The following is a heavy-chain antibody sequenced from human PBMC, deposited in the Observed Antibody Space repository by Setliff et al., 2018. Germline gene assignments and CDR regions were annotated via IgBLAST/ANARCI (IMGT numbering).Heavy chain of an antibody. CDR3: ARDRVANPSSWPYYFDY. J-gene: IGHJ4*02. V-gene: IGHV3-23*01. D-gene: IGHD6-13*01. Sequence: GGSLRLSCAASGFTFSSYAMSWVRQAPGKGLEWVSTISGSGGNTYYADSVKGRFTISRDNSKNTLYPQMNSLRAEDTAVYYCARDRVANPSSWPYYFDYWGQGTLVTSPQ. CDR2: ISGSGGNT. CDR1: GFTFSSYA.